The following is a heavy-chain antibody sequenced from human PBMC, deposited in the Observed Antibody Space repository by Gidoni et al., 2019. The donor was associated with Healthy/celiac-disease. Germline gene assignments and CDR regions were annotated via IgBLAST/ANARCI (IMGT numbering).Heavy chain of an antibody. CDR2: ISYDGSNK. Sequence: QVQLVESGGGVVQPGRSLRLSCAASGFTFSSYGMHWVRQAPGKGLEWVAVISYDGSNKYYADSVKGRFTISRDNSKNTLYLQMNSLRAEDTAVYYCAKEHLEWLQFYYYYYYGMDVWGQGTTVTVSS. D-gene: IGHD3-3*01. CDR1: GFTFSSYG. J-gene: IGHJ6*02. CDR3: AKEHLEWLQFYYYYYYGMDV. V-gene: IGHV3-30*18.